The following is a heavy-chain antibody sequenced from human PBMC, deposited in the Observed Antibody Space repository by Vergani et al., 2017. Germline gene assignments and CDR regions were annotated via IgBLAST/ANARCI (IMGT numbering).Heavy chain of an antibody. J-gene: IGHJ4*02. V-gene: IGHV1-2*02. Sequence: QVQLVQSGAEVKKPGASVKVSCKASGYTFTGYYMHWVRQAPGQGLEWMGWINTNSVGTNYEQKFQGRGTMTRDTSISTAYMELSRLRSDDTAVYYCASSVQLPLWYFDYWGQGTLVTVYS. CDR1: GYTFTGYY. CDR2: INTNSVGT. D-gene: IGHD1-1*01. CDR3: ASSVQLPLWYFDY.